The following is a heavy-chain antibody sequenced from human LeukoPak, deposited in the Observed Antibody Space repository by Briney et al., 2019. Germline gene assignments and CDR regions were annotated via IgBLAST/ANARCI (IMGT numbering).Heavy chain of an antibody. D-gene: IGHD1-26*01. CDR3: ATLSGSYYGAYYFDY. J-gene: IGHJ4*02. CDR1: GYTFTGYY. CDR2: INPNSGGT. V-gene: IGHV1-2*02. Sequence: GASVKVSCKASGYTFTGYYMHWVRQAPGQGLEWMGWINPNSGGTNYAQKFQGRVTMTRDTSISTAYMELSRLRSDDTAVYYCATLSGSYYGAYYFDYWGQGTLVTVSS.